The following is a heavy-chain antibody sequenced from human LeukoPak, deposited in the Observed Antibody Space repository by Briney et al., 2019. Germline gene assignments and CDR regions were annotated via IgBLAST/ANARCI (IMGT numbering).Heavy chain of an antibody. CDR2: IYYSGST. CDR3: ARGPTYDYFDY. CDR1: GGSISSGGYY. J-gene: IGHJ4*02. Sequence: PSETLSLTCTVSGGSISSGGYYWSWIRQHPGKGLEWIGYIYYSGSTYHNPSLKSRVTISVDTSKNQFSLKLSSVTAADTAVYYCARGPTYDYFDYWGQGTLVTVSS. V-gene: IGHV4-31*03.